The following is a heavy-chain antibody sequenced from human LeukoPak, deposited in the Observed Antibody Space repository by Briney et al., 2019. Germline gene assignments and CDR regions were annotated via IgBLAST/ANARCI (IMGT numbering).Heavy chain of an antibody. CDR1: GGSFSGYY. Sequence: SETLSLTCAVYGGSFSGYYWSWIRQPPGKGLEWIGEINHSGSTNYNPSLKSRVTISVDTSKNQFSLKLSSVTAADTAVYYCARGYLRGLLWFGEWDYFDYWGQGTLVTVSS. CDR2: INHSGST. CDR3: ARGYLRGLLWFGEWDYFDY. J-gene: IGHJ4*02. D-gene: IGHD3-10*01. V-gene: IGHV4-34*01.